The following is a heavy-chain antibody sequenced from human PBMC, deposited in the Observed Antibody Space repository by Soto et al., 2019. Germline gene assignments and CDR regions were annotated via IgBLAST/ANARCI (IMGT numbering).Heavy chain of an antibody. CDR2: IYYSGST. CDR1: GGSISRYY. V-gene: IGHV4-59*01. D-gene: IGHD3-10*01. Sequence: QVQLQESGPGLVKPSETLSLTCTVSGGSISRYYWSWIRQPPGEGLQWIGYIYYSGSTNYNPSLESRVTISVDTSKNQFSLKLRSVTAADTAVYYCARVPPHDYYGSGNWWFDSWGQGTLVTVSS. J-gene: IGHJ5*01. CDR3: ARVPPHDYYGSGNWWFDS.